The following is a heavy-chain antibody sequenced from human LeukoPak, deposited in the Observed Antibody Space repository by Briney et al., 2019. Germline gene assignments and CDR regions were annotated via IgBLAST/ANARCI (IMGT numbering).Heavy chain of an antibody. Sequence: GGSLRLSCAASGFIFDDYGRNWVRQAPGKGLEWVSSISSSSGYIYYADSVKGRFTISRDIAKNSLYLQMNSLRAEDTAVYYCAKSAYSSSWSLLGYWGQGTLVTVSS. J-gene: IGHJ4*02. CDR3: AKSAYSSSWSLLGY. V-gene: IGHV3-21*01. CDR2: ISSSSGYI. CDR1: GFIFDDYG. D-gene: IGHD6-13*01.